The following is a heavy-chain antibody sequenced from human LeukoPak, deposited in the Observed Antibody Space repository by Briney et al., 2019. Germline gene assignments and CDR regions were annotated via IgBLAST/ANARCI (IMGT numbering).Heavy chain of an antibody. Sequence: GGSLRLSCAASGFTFSSYWMHWVRQPPGKGLVWVSRINSDGSSTSYADSVKGRFTISRDNAKNTLSLQMNSLRAEDTAVYYCARDRGYGAYFGYWGQGTLVTVSS. J-gene: IGHJ4*02. D-gene: IGHD4-17*01. CDR1: GFTFSSYW. CDR2: INSDGSST. V-gene: IGHV3-74*01. CDR3: ARDRGYGAYFGY.